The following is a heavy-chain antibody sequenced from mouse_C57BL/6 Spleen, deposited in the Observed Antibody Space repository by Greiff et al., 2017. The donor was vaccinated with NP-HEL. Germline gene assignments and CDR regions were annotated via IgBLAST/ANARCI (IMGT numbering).Heavy chain of an antibody. Sequence: VQLQQSGAELVRPGASVKLSCKASGYTFTDYYINWVKQRPGQGLEWIARIYPGSGNTYYNEKFKGKATLTAEKSSSTAYMQLSSLTSEDSAVYFCARWDDYDVYYAMDYWGQGTSVTVSS. V-gene: IGHV1-76*01. D-gene: IGHD2-4*01. J-gene: IGHJ4*01. CDR3: ARWDDYDVYYAMDY. CDR1: GYTFTDYY. CDR2: IYPGSGNT.